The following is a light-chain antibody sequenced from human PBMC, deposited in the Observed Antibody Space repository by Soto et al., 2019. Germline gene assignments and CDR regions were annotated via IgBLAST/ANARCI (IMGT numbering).Light chain of an antibody. CDR2: GAS. CDR1: QSVSSN. CDR3: QQYDQWPIT. V-gene: IGKV3-15*01. J-gene: IGKJ5*01. Sequence: EIVMTQSPAPRSVSPGERATLSGRASQSVSSNLAWYQQKPGQAPRLLIYGASTRATGIPARFSGSGSGTEFTLTISSLQSEDFAVYYCQQYDQWPITFRQGTRLEIK.